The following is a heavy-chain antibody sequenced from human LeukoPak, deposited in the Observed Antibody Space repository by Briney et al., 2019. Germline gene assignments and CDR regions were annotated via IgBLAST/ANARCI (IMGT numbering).Heavy chain of an antibody. V-gene: IGHV4-59*08. CDR3: ARHRSYFAY. J-gene: IGHJ4*02. D-gene: IGHD3-10*01. Sequence: SETLSLTCTASGGSISNYYWSWIRQPPGKGPEWIGYIYYSGSTNYNPSLKSRVTISVDTSKNQFSLKLSSVTAAATAVYYFARHRSYFAYWGQGPLVIVSP. CDR1: GGSISNYY. CDR2: IYYSGST.